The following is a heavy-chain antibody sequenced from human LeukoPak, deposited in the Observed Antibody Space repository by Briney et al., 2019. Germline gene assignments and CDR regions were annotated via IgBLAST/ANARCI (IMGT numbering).Heavy chain of an antibody. V-gene: IGHV5-51*01. Sequence: GETLKISCKGSGYTFTSYWIAWVRQMPGKGLEWMRIVYPGDSDTRYSPSFQGQVTISADKSISTAYLQWSSLKASDTAMYYCAIQWGSGGYDYWGQGTLVTVSS. CDR2: VYPGDSDT. CDR1: GYTFTSYW. D-gene: IGHD1-26*01. J-gene: IGHJ4*02. CDR3: AIQWGSGGYDY.